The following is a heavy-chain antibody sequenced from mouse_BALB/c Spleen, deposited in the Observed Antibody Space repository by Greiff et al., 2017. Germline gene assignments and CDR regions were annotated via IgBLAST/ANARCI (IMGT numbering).Heavy chain of an antibody. CDR2: IWAGGST. Sequence: QVQLKESGPGLVAPSQSLSITCTVSGFSLTSYGVHWVRQPPGKGLESLGVIWAGGSTNYNSALMSRLSISKDNSKSQVFLKMNSLQTDDTAMYYCARDPVDYDESLFAYWGQGTLVTVSA. V-gene: IGHV2-9*02. J-gene: IGHJ3*01. D-gene: IGHD2-4*01. CDR1: GFSLTSYG. CDR3: ARDPVDYDESLFAY.